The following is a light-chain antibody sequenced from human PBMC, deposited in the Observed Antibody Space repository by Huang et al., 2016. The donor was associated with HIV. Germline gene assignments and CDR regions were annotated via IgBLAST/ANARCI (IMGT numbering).Light chain of an antibody. V-gene: IGKV1-39*01. J-gene: IGKJ1*01. CDR3: QQSYNTSWT. CDR1: QNINSV. CDR2: AAS. Sequence: SLSASVGDRVTITCRASQNINSVLNWYKQTPGKAPNLLIYAASSLQSGVPSRFSGSGSGTDFTLTISGLQPVDLGTYYCQQSYNTSWTFGQGTTVEIK.